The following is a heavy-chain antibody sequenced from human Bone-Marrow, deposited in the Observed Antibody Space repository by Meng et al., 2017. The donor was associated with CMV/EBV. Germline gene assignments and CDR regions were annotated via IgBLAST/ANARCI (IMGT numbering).Heavy chain of an antibody. CDR3: ARSGGDIVVVPAAIAHGMDV. J-gene: IGHJ6*02. CDR1: GFTFSSYW. V-gene: IGHV3-74*01. Sequence: GGSLRLSCAASGFTFSSYWMHWVRQAPGKGLVWVSRINSDGSSTSYADSVKGRFTISRDNAKNTLYLQMNSLRAEDTAVYYCARSGGDIVVVPAAIAHGMDVWGQGTTVTVSS. D-gene: IGHD2-2*01. CDR2: INSDGSST.